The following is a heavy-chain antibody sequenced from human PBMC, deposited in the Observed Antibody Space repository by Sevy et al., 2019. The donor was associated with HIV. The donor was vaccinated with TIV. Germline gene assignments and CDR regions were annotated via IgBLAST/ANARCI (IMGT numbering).Heavy chain of an antibody. CDR2: VSYDGGNR. V-gene: IGHV3-30*18. J-gene: IGHJ6*02. CDR3: AKDAGGCSGGNCYWATNYYGMDV. CDR1: AFTFSTYA. Sequence: GSLRLSCAASAFTFSTYAMHWVRQAPGKGLEWVAVVSYDGGNRHYADSVKGRFTISRDNSKNTLYLQMNSLGGEDTAVYYCAKDAGGCSGGNCYWATNYYGMDVWGQGTTVTVSS. D-gene: IGHD2-15*01.